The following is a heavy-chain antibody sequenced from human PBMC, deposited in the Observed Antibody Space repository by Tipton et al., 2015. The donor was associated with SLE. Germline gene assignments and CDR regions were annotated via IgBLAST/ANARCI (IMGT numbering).Heavy chain of an antibody. Sequence: LRLSCTVSGGSISRFRSYWNWIRQPAGKGLEWIGRINFRGNTNYNPSLKSRVAISLDTSKNQFSLRLDSVTAGDTALYFCARDEVVMPAAYYSYYYMDVWGKGTTVTVSS. CDR2: INFRGNT. D-gene: IGHD2-2*01. CDR3: ARDEVVMPAAYYSYYYMDV. J-gene: IGHJ6*03. V-gene: IGHV4-61*02. CDR1: GGSISRFRSY.